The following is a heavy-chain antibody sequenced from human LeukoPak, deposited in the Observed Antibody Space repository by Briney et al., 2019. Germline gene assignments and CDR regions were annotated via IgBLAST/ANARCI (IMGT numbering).Heavy chain of an antibody. CDR3: AVNRPGYSSRSDY. CDR1: GFTFSSYA. CDR2: LSGSGGST. D-gene: IGHD6-13*01. J-gene: IGHJ4*02. Sequence: GGSLRLSCAASGFTFSSYAMSWVRQAPGKGLEWVSALSGSGGSTYYADSVKGRFTIFRDNSKNTLYLQMNSLRAEDTAVYYCAVNRPGYSSRSDYWGQGTLVTVSS. V-gene: IGHV3-23*01.